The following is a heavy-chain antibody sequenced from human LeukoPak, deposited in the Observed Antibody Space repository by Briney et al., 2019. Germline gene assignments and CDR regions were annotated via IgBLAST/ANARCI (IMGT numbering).Heavy chain of an antibody. Sequence: PSETLSLTCTVSGGSINSSSYYWGWVRQAPGKGLEWVSSISGSGGSTYYADSVKGRFTISRDNSKNTLYLQMNSLRAEDTALYSCANDMGSWDAFDIWGQGTMVTVSS. CDR2: ISGSGGST. V-gene: IGHV3-23*01. CDR1: GGSINSSSYY. CDR3: ANDMGSWDAFDI. D-gene: IGHD1-26*01. J-gene: IGHJ3*02.